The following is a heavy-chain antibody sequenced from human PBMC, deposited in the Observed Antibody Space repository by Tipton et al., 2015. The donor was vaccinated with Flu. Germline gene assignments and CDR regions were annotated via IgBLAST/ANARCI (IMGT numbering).Heavy chain of an antibody. CDR1: GGSISSYY. CDR3: AREGSSWYRHWYYGMDV. V-gene: IGHV4-4*07. Sequence: LRLSCTVSGGSISSYYWSWIRQPAGKGLEWIGRIYTSGSTNYNPSLKSRVTMTVDTSKKQFSLKLSSVTAADTAVYYCAREGSSWYRHWYYGMDVWGQGTTVTVSS. D-gene: IGHD6-13*01. CDR2: IYTSGST. J-gene: IGHJ6*02.